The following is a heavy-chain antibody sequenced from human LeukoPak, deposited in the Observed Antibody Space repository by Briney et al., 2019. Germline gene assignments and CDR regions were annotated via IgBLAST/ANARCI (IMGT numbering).Heavy chain of an antibody. D-gene: IGHD6-6*01. Sequence: PXXSLRLSCVASGFIFNNCSMIWVRQAPGKGLEWVSSVSSSSRYIYYTDSVEGRFTISRDNAKNSLYLQMNSLRAEDTAVYYCARGAHIYSSSSDDYYYYYMDVWGKGTTVTVSS. V-gene: IGHV3-21*01. J-gene: IGHJ6*03. CDR2: VSSSSRYI. CDR3: ARGAHIYSSSSDDYYYYYMDV. CDR1: GFIFNNCS.